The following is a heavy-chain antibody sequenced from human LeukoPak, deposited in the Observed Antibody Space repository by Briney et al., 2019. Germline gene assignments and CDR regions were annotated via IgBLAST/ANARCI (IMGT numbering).Heavy chain of an antibody. Sequence: GGSLRLYCAASGFTFSDYYMSWIRQAPGKGLEWVSYISSSGSTIYYADSVKGRFTISRDNAKNSLYLKMNSLRAEDTAVYYCARDIQLPTNYYYYYGMDVWGQGTTVTVSS. CDR2: ISSSGSTI. J-gene: IGHJ6*02. CDR1: GFTFSDYY. V-gene: IGHV3-11*01. CDR3: ARDIQLPTNYYYYYGMDV. D-gene: IGHD5-18*01.